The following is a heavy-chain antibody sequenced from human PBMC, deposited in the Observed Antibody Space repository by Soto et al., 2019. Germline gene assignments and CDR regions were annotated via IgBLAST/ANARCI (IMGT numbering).Heavy chain of an antibody. CDR2: INHSGST. D-gene: IGHD3-10*01. CDR3: ARAEWFGELFSAFDI. V-gene: IGHV4-34*01. J-gene: IGHJ3*02. CDR1: GGSFSGYY. Sequence: QVQLQQWGAGLLKPSETLSLTCAVYGGSFSGYYWSWIRQPPGKGLEWIGEINHSGSTNYNPSLKSRVTISVDTSKNQFSVKLSSVTAADTAVYYCARAEWFGELFSAFDIWGQGTMVTVSS.